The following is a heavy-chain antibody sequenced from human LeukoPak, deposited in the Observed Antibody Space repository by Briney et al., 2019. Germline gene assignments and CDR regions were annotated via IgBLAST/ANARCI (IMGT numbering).Heavy chain of an antibody. CDR2: ISGSGGNT. V-gene: IGHV3-23*01. D-gene: IGHD2-2*02. CDR1: AFSFSSYA. Sequence: RSGGSLRLSCAASAFSFSSYAMSWVRQAPGKGLEWVSAISGSGGNTYYADSVKGRFTISRDNSKNTLYLQMDTLRAEDTAVYYCAKDLYPVGGVATRFNYWGQGALVTVSS. J-gene: IGHJ4*02. CDR3: AKDLYPVGGVATRFNY.